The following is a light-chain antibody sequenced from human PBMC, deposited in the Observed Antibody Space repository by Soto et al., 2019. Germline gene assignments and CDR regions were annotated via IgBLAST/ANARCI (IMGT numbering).Light chain of an antibody. J-gene: IGKJ1*01. CDR1: QSVSSN. CDR2: DIS. Sequence: EILMTQSPATLSLSPGERYTLSWRASQSVSSNLAWYQQKPGQAPSLIIYDISTRATGIPDRFSGSGSGTEFTLTIRSMQSEDFAVYYCKPYNDWPRTLGQGNKLDIK. CDR3: KPYNDWPRT. V-gene: IGKV3-15*01.